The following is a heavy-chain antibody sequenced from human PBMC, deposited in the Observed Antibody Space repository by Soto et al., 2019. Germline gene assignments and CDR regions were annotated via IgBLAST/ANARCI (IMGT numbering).Heavy chain of an antibody. CDR3: ARDSSEKIYYGMDV. J-gene: IGHJ6*02. V-gene: IGHV1-69*01. D-gene: IGHD2-15*01. Sequence: QVQLVQSGAEVKKPGSSVKVSCKASGGTFSSYAISWVRQAPGQGLEWMGGIIPIFGTANYAQKFQGRVTITADESTSTAYMELSSLRSEDTAMYYCARDSSEKIYYGMDVWGQGTTVTVSS. CDR1: GGTFSSYA. CDR2: IIPIFGTA.